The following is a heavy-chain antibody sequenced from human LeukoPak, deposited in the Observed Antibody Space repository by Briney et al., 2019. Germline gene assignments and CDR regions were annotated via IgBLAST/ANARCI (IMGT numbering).Heavy chain of an antibody. D-gene: IGHD1-14*01. CDR1: GGSISSGGYS. J-gene: IGHJ3*02. CDR3: ARRYLKENPGAFDI. CDR2: IYHSGNT. Sequence: PSETLSLTCTVSGGSISSGGYSWNWIRQPPGKGLEWIAYIYHSGNTYYNPSLGSRGTISVDRSKNQFSLKLSSVTAADTAVYYCARRYLKENPGAFDIWGQGTMVTVSS. V-gene: IGHV4-30-2*01.